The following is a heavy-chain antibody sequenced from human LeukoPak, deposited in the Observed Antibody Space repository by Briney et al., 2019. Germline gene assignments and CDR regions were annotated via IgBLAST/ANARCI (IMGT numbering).Heavy chain of an antibody. CDR2: IIPIFGTA. D-gene: IGHD5-18*01. CDR1: GGTFSSYA. J-gene: IGHJ3*02. CDR3: ARQRDTAMVLNDAFDI. V-gene: IGHV1-69*05. Sequence: ASVKVSCKASGGTFSSYAISWVRQAPGQGLEWMGRIIPIFGTANYAQKFQGRVTITTDESTSTAYMELSSLRSEDTAVYYCARQRDTAMVLNDAFDIWGQGTMVTVSS.